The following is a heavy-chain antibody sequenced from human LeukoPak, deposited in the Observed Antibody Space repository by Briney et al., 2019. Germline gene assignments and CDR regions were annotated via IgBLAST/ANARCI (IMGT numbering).Heavy chain of an antibody. Sequence: PGRSLRLSCAASGFTFSSYWMSWVRQAPGKGLEWVANIKQDGSEKYYVDSVKGRFTISRDNAKNSLYLQMNSLRAEDTAVYYCARSSIAARRLLDYWGQGTLVTVSS. J-gene: IGHJ4*02. V-gene: IGHV3-7*01. D-gene: IGHD6-6*01. CDR3: ARSSIAARRLLDY. CDR1: GFTFSSYW. CDR2: IKQDGSEK.